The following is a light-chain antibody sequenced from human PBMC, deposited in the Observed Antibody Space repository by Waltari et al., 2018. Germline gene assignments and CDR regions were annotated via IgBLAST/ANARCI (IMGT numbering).Light chain of an antibody. Sequence: QSALTQPRSVSGSPGQSVTISCTGTSSDVGGYHYVSWYQQPPGKAPKPMIYDVSKRPSGVPDRFSGSKSGNTASLTISGLQAEDEADYYCCSYAGSYTLYVFGTGTKVTVL. CDR1: SSDVGGYHY. CDR3: CSYAGSYTLYV. J-gene: IGLJ1*01. V-gene: IGLV2-11*01. CDR2: DVS.